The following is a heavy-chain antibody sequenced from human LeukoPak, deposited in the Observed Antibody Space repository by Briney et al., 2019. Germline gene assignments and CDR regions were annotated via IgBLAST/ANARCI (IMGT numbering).Heavy chain of an antibody. CDR1: GFTLSSYT. CDR2: ISSGSSSI. CDR3: ASGSSYYSFDF. J-gene: IGHJ4*02. D-gene: IGHD1-26*01. Sequence: GGSLRLSCAVSGFTLSSYTLNSVRQAPGKGLEWVSSISSGSSSIYYADSVKGRFTISRDNAKNSLYLQLNSLRAEDTAVYYCASGSSYYSFDFWGQGALVTVSS. V-gene: IGHV3-21*01.